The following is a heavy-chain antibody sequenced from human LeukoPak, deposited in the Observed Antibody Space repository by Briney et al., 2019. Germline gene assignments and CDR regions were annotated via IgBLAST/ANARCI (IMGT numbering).Heavy chain of an antibody. Sequence: SETLSLTCAVYGGSFSGYYWSWIRQPPGKGLEWIGEINHSGSTNYNPSLKSRVTISVDTSKNQFSLKLSSVTAADTAVYYCARASYSGSYSDYWGQGTLVTVSS. V-gene: IGHV4-34*01. CDR1: GGSFSGYY. J-gene: IGHJ4*02. CDR2: INHSGST. CDR3: ARASYSGSYSDY. D-gene: IGHD1-26*01.